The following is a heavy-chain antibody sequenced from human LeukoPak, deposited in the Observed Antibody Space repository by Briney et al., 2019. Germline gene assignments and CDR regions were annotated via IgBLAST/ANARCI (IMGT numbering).Heavy chain of an antibody. CDR3: ATDLRVNCSGGSCYDWFDP. D-gene: IGHD2-15*01. CDR2: ISYDGSNK. J-gene: IGHJ5*02. Sequence: GGSLRLSCAASGFTLSSYGMHWVRQAPGKGLEWEAVISYDGSNKYYADSVKGRFTISRDNSKNTLYLQMNSLRAEDTAVYYCATDLRVNCSGGSCYDWFDPWGQGTLVTVSS. CDR1: GFTLSSYG. V-gene: IGHV3-30*03.